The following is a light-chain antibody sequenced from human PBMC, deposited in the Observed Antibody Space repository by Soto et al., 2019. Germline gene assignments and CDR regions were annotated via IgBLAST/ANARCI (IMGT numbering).Light chain of an antibody. CDR2: AAS. Sequence: IQMTQSPSALSASVGDRVTITCRASQDIRHFLAWYQHKPGSVPKLLIYAASTLQSGVLSRFSGSGSGTDFILTISSLQPEDAATYSCQKYNTATRTFGGGTTVEI. V-gene: IGKV1-27*01. J-gene: IGKJ4*01. CDR3: QKYNTATRT. CDR1: QDIRHF.